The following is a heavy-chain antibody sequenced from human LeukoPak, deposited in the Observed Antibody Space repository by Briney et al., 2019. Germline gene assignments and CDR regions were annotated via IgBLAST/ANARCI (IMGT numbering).Heavy chain of an antibody. CDR3: VKDRGPYVGIANNWFDR. V-gene: IGHV3-23*01. CDR1: GFTFRLYA. Sequence: GGSLRLSCAASGFTFRLYAMSWVRQAPGKGPEWVSAIGGSGDNTYYPDSVRGRFTISRDNSKTTVYLQMNSLRAEDTAIYYCVKDRGPYVGIANNWFDRWGQGTLVTVSS. CDR2: IGGSGDNT. D-gene: IGHD3-16*01. J-gene: IGHJ5*02.